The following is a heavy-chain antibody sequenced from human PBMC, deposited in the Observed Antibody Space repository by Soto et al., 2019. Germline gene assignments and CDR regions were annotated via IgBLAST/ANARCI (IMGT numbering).Heavy chain of an antibody. J-gene: IGHJ6*02. CDR1: GGSISSYY. CDR2: IYYSGST. CDR3: ATADGAAVAVPYYYYYGMDV. Sequence: SETLSLTCTVSGGSISSYYWSWIRQPPGKGLEWIGYIYYSGSTNYNPSLKSRVTISVDTSKNQFSLKLRSVTAADTAVYYCATADGAAVAVPYYYYYGMDVWGQGTTVTVSS. V-gene: IGHV4-59*01. D-gene: IGHD6-19*01.